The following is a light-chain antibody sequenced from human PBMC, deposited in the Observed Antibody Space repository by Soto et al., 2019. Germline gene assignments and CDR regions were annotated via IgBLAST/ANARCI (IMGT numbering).Light chain of an antibody. CDR3: QQYNSYPWT. Sequence: DIQMTQSPSTLSASVGDRVTITCRASQSISSWLAWYQQIPGKAPKLLIYKASSLESGVPSRFSGSGSGTEFTLTISSLQPDDCATYYCQQYNSYPWTFGQGTEVEIK. CDR1: QSISSW. CDR2: KAS. V-gene: IGKV1-5*03. J-gene: IGKJ1*01.